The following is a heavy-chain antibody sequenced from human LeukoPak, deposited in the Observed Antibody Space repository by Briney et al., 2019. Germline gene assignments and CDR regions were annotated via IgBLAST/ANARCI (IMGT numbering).Heavy chain of an antibody. Sequence: PGGSLRLSCAASGFTFSSYAMHWVRQAPGKGLEWLAVISYDGSNKYYADSVKGRFTISRDNSKNTLYLQMNSLRAEDTAVYYCAGGPGYCSGGSCYTLDYWGQGTLVTVSS. J-gene: IGHJ4*02. CDR2: ISYDGSNK. D-gene: IGHD2-15*01. CDR1: GFTFSSYA. V-gene: IGHV3-30-3*01. CDR3: AGGPGYCSGGSCYTLDY.